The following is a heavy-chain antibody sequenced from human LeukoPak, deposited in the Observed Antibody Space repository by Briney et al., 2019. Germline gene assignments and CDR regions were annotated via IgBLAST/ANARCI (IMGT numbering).Heavy chain of an antibody. J-gene: IGHJ6*03. Sequence: VASVKVSCKASGGTFSSYAISWVRQAPGQGLEWMGGIIPIFGTANYAQKFQGRVTITADESTSTAYVELSSLRSEDTAVYYCARGAETMVRGVIVVPGRQYYYMDVWGKGTTVTISS. CDR3: ARGAETMVRGVIVVPGRQYYYMDV. CDR2: IIPIFGTA. V-gene: IGHV1-69*13. CDR1: GGTFSSYA. D-gene: IGHD3-10*01.